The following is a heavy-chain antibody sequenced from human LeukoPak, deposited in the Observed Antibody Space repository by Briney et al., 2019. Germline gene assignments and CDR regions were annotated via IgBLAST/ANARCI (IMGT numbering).Heavy chain of an antibody. CDR1: GDTFTDYY. J-gene: IGHJ4*02. CDR3: TRGHYFDY. CDR2: INPDTGDA. Sequence: ASVKVSCKASGDTFTDYYMHWVRQAPGQGLEWMGGINPDTGDADYGHKFQGRVTVTRDTSISTVYMELRRLTSDDTAVYYCTRGHYFDYWGQGTLVTVSS. V-gene: IGHV1-2*02.